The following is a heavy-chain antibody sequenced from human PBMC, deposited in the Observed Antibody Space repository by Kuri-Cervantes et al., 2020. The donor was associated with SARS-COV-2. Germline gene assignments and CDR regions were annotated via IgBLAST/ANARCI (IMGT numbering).Heavy chain of an antibody. Sequence: ESLKISCAVSGGSISSYYWSWIRQPPGKGLEWIGYTYYSGSTNYNPSLKSRVTISVDTSKNQFSLKLSSVTAADTAVYYCARHFGPIAVAGNPRWFDPWGQGTLVTVSS. CDR3: ARHFGPIAVAGNPRWFDP. CDR2: TYYSGST. CDR1: GGSISSYY. D-gene: IGHD6-19*01. V-gene: IGHV4-59*08. J-gene: IGHJ5*02.